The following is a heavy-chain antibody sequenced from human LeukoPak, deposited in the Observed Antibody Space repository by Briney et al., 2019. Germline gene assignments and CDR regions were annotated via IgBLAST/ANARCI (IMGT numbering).Heavy chain of an antibody. Sequence: GRSLRLSCAASGFTFSSYWMSWVRQAPGKGLEWVANIKQDGSEKYYVDSVKGRFTISRDNAKNSLYLQMNSLRAEDTAVYYCARDLEPDAFDIWGQGTMVTVSS. CDR2: IKQDGSEK. J-gene: IGHJ3*02. CDR1: GFTFSSYW. CDR3: ARDLEPDAFDI. V-gene: IGHV3-7*01. D-gene: IGHD1-1*01.